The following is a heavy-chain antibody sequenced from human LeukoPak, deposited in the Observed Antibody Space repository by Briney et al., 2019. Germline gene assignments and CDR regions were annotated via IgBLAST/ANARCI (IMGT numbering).Heavy chain of an antibody. D-gene: IGHD3-10*01. V-gene: IGHV3-48*03. Sequence: GGSLRLSCEASGFTFSDYEMNWVRQAPGKGLEWVSHISSSGRTTYYADSVKGRFTISRDNAKNSLYLQMNSLRGEDTAVYYCAREDSMIRRKMTYYYGMDVWGQGTTVTVSS. J-gene: IGHJ6*02. CDR1: GFTFSDYE. CDR3: AREDSMIRRKMTYYYGMDV. CDR2: ISSSGRTT.